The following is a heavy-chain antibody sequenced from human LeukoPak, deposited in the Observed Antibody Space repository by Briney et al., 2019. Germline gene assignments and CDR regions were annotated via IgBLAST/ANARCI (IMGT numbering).Heavy chain of an antibody. V-gene: IGHV3-23*01. CDR2: ISASGGDT. J-gene: IGHJ5*02. Sequence: PGGSLRLSCAASGFCFSTYSFSWVRQAPGKGWEWVSGISASGGDTFYADSVKGRFTISRDNSKNTLSLQMNSLRVEDTAIYYCAKDVRRCNGACTWGQGTLVTVSS. D-gene: IGHD2-8*01. CDR1: GFCFSTYS. CDR3: AKDVRRCNGACT.